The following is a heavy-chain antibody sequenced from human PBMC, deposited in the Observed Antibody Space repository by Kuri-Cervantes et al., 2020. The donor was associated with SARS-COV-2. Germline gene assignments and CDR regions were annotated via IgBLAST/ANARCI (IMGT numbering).Heavy chain of an antibody. J-gene: IGHJ4*02. D-gene: IGHD1-26*01. CDR1: GFIFSDYG. CDR2: ISATTGSK. V-gene: IGHV3-23*01. CDR3: ARPLSGSYYTNFDY. Sequence: GESLKISCAASGFIFSDYGMSWVRQAPGKGLEWVSTISATTGSKYYTDSVKGRFTISRDNSKNTLYLQMNSLRAEDTAVYYCARPLSGSYYTNFDYWGQGTLVTVSS.